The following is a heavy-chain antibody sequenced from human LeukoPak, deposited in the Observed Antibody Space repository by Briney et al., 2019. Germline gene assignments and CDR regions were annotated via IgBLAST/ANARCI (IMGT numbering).Heavy chain of an antibody. Sequence: SETLSLTCTVSGGSISSYYWSWIRQPPGKGLEWIGYIYYSGSTNYNPSLKSRVTISVDTSKNQFSLKLSSVTAADTAVYHCARESIAAAGIDYWGQGTLVTVSS. V-gene: IGHV4-59*01. CDR3: ARESIAAAGIDY. J-gene: IGHJ4*02. CDR2: IYYSGST. D-gene: IGHD6-13*01. CDR1: GGSISSYY.